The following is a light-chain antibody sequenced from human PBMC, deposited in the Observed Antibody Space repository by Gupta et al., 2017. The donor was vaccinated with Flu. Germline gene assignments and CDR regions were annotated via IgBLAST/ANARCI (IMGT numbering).Light chain of an antibody. CDR1: TSNIGSNT. CDR2: DND. CDR3: AAWDDSLDGLYV. Sequence: QSVLTQPPSASGTPGQRVTISCSGSTSNIGSNTVNWYQQLPGTAPKLLIYDNDQRPSGVPDRFSGSKSGTSASLAVSGLRSGDEADYYCAAWDDSLDGLYVFGTGTKVSV. V-gene: IGLV1-44*01. J-gene: IGLJ1*01.